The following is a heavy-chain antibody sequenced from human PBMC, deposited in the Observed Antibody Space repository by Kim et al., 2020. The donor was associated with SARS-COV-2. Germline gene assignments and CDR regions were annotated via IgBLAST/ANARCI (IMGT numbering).Heavy chain of an antibody. CDR3: ARDIEGIVGVVVLDY. J-gene: IGHJ4*02. Sequence: SETLSLTCTVSGGSISSYYWSWIRQPAGKGQEWIGRIYSSGGTNYNPSLKSRVTMSVDTSKNQFSLKLSSVTAADTAVYYCARDIEGIVGVVVLDYWGQGTLVTVSS. D-gene: IGHD1-26*01. CDR2: IYSSGGT. V-gene: IGHV4-4*07. CDR1: GGSISSYY.